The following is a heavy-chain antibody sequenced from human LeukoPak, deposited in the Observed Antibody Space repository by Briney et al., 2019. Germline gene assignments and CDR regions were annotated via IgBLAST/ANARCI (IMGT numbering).Heavy chain of an antibody. CDR1: GFTFSSYA. CDR2: ISGSGGST. V-gene: IGHV3-23*01. Sequence: PGGSLRPSCAASGFTFSSYAMSWVRQAPGKGLEWVSAISGSGGSTYYADSVKGRFTISRDNSKNTLYLQMNSLRAEDTAVYYCARRSGRYYYYYGMDVWGQGTTVTVSS. D-gene: IGHD6-25*01. CDR3: ARRSGRYYYYYGMDV. J-gene: IGHJ6*02.